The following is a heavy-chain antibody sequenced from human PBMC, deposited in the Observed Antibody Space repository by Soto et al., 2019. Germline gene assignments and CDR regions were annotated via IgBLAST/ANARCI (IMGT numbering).Heavy chain of an antibody. V-gene: IGHV4-39*01. CDR2: IYYSGST. CDR3: ARPRYSSSWYDAFDI. D-gene: IGHD6-13*01. Sequence: PSETLSLTCTVSGGTISSSSYYWGWIRQPPGKGLEWIGSIYYSGSTYYNPSLKSRVTISVDTSKNQFSLKLSSVTAADTAVYYCARPRYSSSWYDAFDIWGQGTMVTVS. J-gene: IGHJ3*02. CDR1: GGTISSSSYY.